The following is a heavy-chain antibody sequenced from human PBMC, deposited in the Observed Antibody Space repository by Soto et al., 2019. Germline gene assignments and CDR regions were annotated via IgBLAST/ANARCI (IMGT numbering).Heavy chain of an antibody. CDR1: GYTFTSYV. D-gene: IGHD3-10*01. CDR2: INAGNANT. CDR3: ARARNYYGSGSSLISDAFDI. J-gene: IGHJ3*02. Sequence: QVQLVQSGAEVKKPGASVKVSCKTSGYTFTSYVLHWVRQAPGQRLEWMGWINAGNANTKYSQKFQGRVTITRDTTASKAHMELSSLGSEDTAVYYCARARNYYGSGSSLISDAFDIWGQGTMVTVSS. V-gene: IGHV1-3*01.